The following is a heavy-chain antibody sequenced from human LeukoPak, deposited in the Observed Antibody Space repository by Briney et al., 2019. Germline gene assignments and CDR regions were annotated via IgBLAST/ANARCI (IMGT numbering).Heavy chain of an antibody. CDR1: GFTFSSYG. D-gene: IGHD2-15*01. V-gene: IGHV3-30*02. CDR3: AKDRRVSLGSFDV. Sequence: GGSLRLSCAASGFTFSSYGIQWVGQAPGKWLEWVALIRHDGSDKYYADSVKGRFAISRDNSKNTVYLQMNSLRAEDTAVYYCAKDRRVSLGSFDVWGQGTMVTVSS. CDR2: IRHDGSDK. J-gene: IGHJ3*01.